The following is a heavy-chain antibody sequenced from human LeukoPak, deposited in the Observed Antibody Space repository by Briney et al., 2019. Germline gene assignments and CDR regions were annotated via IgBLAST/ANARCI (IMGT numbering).Heavy chain of an antibody. CDR1: GGSISSYY. J-gene: IGHJ4*02. CDR3: ARVTSGYSSSWYVDH. Sequence: PSETLSLTCTVSGGSISSYYWSWIRQPPGKGLEWIGYIYYSGSTNYNPSLKSRVAISVDTSKNQFSLKLSSVTAADTAVYYCARVTSGYSSSWYVDHWGQGTLVIVSS. V-gene: IGHV4-59*01. D-gene: IGHD6-13*01. CDR2: IYYSGST.